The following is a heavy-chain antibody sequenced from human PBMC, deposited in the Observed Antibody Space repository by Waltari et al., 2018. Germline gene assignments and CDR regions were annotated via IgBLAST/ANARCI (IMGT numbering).Heavy chain of an antibody. CDR2: IKSDGTIT. D-gene: IGHD3-22*01. J-gene: IGHJ3*02. CDR1: GTTFSSDW. V-gene: IGHV3-74*01. CDR3: AVYKEYSYDKSGLGPCDI. Sequence: EVQLVESGGGLVQPGGSLRLSCTASGTTFSSDWMHWVSQAPDKGLVWVSRIKSDGTITSYADSVKGRFTVSRDYAAHSVHLQVNSLRVEDTAVYYCAVYKEYSYDKSGLGPCDIWGQGTMVTVSS.